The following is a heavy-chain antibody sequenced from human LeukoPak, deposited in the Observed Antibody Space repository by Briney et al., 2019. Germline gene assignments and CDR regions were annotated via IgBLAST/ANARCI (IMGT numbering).Heavy chain of an antibody. CDR1: GFTFSSYA. CDR2: ISGSGGST. CDR3: AKDQIVPNWFDP. J-gene: IGHJ5*02. Sequence: GGSLRLSCAASGFTFSSYAMSWVRQAPGKGLEWVSAISGSGGSTYYADSVKGRFTISRDNSKNTLYLQMTSLRAEDTAVYYCAKDQIVPNWFDPWGQGTLVTVSS. D-gene: IGHD2-2*01. V-gene: IGHV3-23*01.